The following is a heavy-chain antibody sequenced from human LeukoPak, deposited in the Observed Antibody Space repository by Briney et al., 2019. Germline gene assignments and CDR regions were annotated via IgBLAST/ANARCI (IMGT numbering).Heavy chain of an antibody. J-gene: IGHJ6*02. CDR1: GGSISSGGYS. D-gene: IGHD2-8*01. CDR3: ARGPVSPKDYYYYYGMDV. CDR2: IYHSGST. V-gene: IGHV4-30-2*01. Sequence: SETLSLTCAVSGGSISSGGYSWSWNRQPRGKGLEWIGYIYHSGSTYYNPSLKSRVSISVDRSKNQFSLKLSSVTAADTAVYYCARGPVSPKDYYYYYGMDVWGQGTTVTVSS.